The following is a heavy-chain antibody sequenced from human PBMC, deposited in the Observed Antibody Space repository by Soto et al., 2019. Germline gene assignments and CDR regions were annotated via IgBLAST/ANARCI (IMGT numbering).Heavy chain of an antibody. V-gene: IGHV3-23*01. Sequence: LRLSCAASGFTFSSYVMTWVRQAPGKGLEWVSGISAGGDTTFYADSVKGRFTISRDNSKNTLYLQMDSLRAEDTAVYYCAAHLWYSSWTALHHGMDVWGQGTTVTVSS. CDR1: GFTFSSYV. J-gene: IGHJ6*02. CDR2: ISAGGDTT. CDR3: AAHLWYSSWTALHHGMDV. D-gene: IGHD6-13*01.